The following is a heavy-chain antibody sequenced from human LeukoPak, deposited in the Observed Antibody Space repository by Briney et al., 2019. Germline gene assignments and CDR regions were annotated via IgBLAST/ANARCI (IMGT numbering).Heavy chain of an antibody. CDR3: ARWGNTAMADY. Sequence: PGGSLRLSCTASGFTFSINDMHWVRQATGKGLEWVSGVGTVGDKYYADSVKGRFIISREDAKNSVYLQMNSLRAGDTAVYYCARWGNTAMADYWGQGTLVTVSS. V-gene: IGHV3-13*01. J-gene: IGHJ4*02. CDR1: GFTFSIND. CDR2: VGTVGDK. D-gene: IGHD5-18*01.